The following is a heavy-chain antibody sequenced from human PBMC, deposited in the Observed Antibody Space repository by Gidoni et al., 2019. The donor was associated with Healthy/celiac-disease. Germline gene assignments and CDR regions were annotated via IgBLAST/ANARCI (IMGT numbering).Heavy chain of an antibody. D-gene: IGHD4-17*01. V-gene: IGHV3-30*18. Sequence: QVQLVASGGGVVQPGRSLRLSCAASGFTFSSYGMHWVRQAPGKGLEWVAVISYDGSNKYYADSVKGRFTISRDNSTNTLYLQMNSLRAEDTAVYYCAKDRWGLDGDYDTRFDYWGQGTLVTVSS. J-gene: IGHJ4*02. CDR2: ISYDGSNK. CDR3: AKDRWGLDGDYDTRFDY. CDR1: GFTFSSYG.